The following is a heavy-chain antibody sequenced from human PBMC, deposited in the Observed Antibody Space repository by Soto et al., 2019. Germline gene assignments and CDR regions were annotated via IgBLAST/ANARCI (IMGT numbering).Heavy chain of an antibody. J-gene: IGHJ5*02. V-gene: IGHV1-69*13. Sequence: ASVKVSCKASGGTLSSYAISWVRRAAGQGLEWMGGIIPIFGTANYAQKFQGRVTITADESTSTAYMELSSLRSEDTAVYYCARTPIWGSTSLPFDPWGQGTLVTVSS. CDR2: IIPIFGTA. D-gene: IGHD2-2*01. CDR3: ARTPIWGSTSLPFDP. CDR1: GGTLSSYA.